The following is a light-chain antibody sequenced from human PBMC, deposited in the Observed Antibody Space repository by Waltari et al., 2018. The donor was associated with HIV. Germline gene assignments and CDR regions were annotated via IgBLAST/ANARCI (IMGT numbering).Light chain of an antibody. V-gene: IGKV3-15*01. CDR1: QSVSSN. Sequence: EIVMTQSPATLSVSPGEGATLSCRASQSVSSNLAWYQQKPGQAPRLLIYGASTRATGIPARFSGSGSGTDFPLTVSSLQSEDFAVYYCQHYNNWPRTFGQGTKVEIK. J-gene: IGKJ1*01. CDR2: GAS. CDR3: QHYNNWPRT.